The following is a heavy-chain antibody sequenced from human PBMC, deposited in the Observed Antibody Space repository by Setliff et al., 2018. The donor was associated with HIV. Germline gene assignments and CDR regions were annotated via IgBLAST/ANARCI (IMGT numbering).Heavy chain of an antibody. CDR1: GFNFKNAW. CDR2: IKPDGSEK. D-gene: IGHD2-21*01. CDR3: ARDYGETSGGSYYYGMDV. J-gene: IGHJ6*02. V-gene: IGHV3-7*01. Sequence: GGSLRLSCAGSGFNFKNAWMSWVRQAPGKGLEWVANIKPDGSEKYYVDSVKGRFTISRGNAKNSLYLQMNSLRAEDTAVYYCARDYGETSGGSYYYGMDVWGQGTTVTVSS.